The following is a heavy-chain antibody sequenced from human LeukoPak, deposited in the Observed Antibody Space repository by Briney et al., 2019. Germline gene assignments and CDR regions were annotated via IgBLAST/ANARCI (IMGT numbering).Heavy chain of an antibody. V-gene: IGHV3-48*04. D-gene: IGHD5-24*01. Sequence: GGSLRLSCAASGFTFSSYSMNWVRQAPGKGLEWVSYISSSSSTIYYADSVKGRFTISRDNAKNSLYLQMNSLRAEDTAVYYCAREEWGRDGYNLDYWGQGTLVTVSS. CDR1: GFTFSSYS. CDR2: ISSSSSTI. CDR3: AREEWGRDGYNLDY. J-gene: IGHJ4*02.